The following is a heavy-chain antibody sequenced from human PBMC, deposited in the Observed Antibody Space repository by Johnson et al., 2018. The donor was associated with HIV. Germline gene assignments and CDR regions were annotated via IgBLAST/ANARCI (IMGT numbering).Heavy chain of an antibody. D-gene: IGHD1-26*01. V-gene: IGHV3-7*04. CDR3: ARGMWALDI. CDR1: EFSCSNYW. Sequence: EVQLVESGGGLVQPGGSLRLSCAASEFSCSNYWMTWVRQAPGKGLEWVANINQDGSEKFSVDSVKGRFAISRDNANNSLYLQLNSRRAEDTAVYYCARGMWALDIWGQGTMVTVSS. J-gene: IGHJ3*02. CDR2: INQDGSEK.